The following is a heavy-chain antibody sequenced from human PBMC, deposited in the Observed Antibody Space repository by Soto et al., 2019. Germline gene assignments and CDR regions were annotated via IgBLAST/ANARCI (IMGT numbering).Heavy chain of an antibody. CDR2: IDYIGRA. CDR3: AREVKSAAASDAFDT. D-gene: IGHD2-15*01. J-gene: IGHJ3*02. Sequence: TLSLTCTVSGGSISSDNYFWSWIRQHPGKGLEWIGYIDYIGRAYYNPSLKSRVTTSVDTSKNQFPLRLSSVTVADTATYYCAREVKSAAASDAFDTWGQGTVVTVSS. V-gene: IGHV4-31*03. CDR1: GGSISSDNYF.